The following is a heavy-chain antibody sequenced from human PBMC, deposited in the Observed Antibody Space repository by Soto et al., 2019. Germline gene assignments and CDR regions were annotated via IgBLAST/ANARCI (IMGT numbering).Heavy chain of an antibody. CDR2: IYHSGST. CDR3: ARVRKDIVVVVDSYGMDV. Sequence: QVQLQESGPGLVKPSGTLSLTCAVSGGSISSSNWWSWVRQPPGKGLEWIGEIYHSGSTNYNPSLKSRVTISVDKSKNQFSLKLSSVTAADTVVYYCARVRKDIVVVVDSYGMDVWGQGTTVTVSS. J-gene: IGHJ6*02. V-gene: IGHV4-4*02. D-gene: IGHD2-15*01. CDR1: GGSISSSNW.